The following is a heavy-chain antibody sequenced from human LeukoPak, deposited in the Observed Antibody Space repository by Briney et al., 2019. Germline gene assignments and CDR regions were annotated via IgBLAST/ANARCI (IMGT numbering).Heavy chain of an antibody. J-gene: IGHJ4*02. CDR2: IYYSGST. D-gene: IGHD1-26*01. CDR3: ARVSGSYYVY. Sequence: SETLSLTCTVSGGSISSGDYYWSWIRQPPGTGLEWIGYIYYSGSTYYNPSLKSRVTISVDTSKNQFSLKLSSVTAADTAVYYCARVSGSYYVYWGQGTLVTVSS. CDR1: GGSISSGDYY. V-gene: IGHV4-30-4*01.